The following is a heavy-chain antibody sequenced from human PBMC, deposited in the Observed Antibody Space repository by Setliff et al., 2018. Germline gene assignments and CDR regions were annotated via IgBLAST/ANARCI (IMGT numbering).Heavy chain of an antibody. Sequence: GASVKVPCKASGYTFNTYEINWVRQAPGQGLEVMGWVTPNGGSAVYSQKFQGRVTMTASTPLSTAYMELTGLTSEDTAVYFCARGNGDGYIPFEHWGQGTRGTVSS. CDR3: ARGNGDGYIPFEH. CDR2: VTPNGGSA. V-gene: IGHV1-8*01. CDR1: GYTFNTYE. J-gene: IGHJ4*02. D-gene: IGHD5-12*01.